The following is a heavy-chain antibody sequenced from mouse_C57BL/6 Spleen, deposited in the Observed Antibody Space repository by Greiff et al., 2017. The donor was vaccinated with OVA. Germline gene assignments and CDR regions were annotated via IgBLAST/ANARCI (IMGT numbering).Heavy chain of an antibody. V-gene: IGHV1-85*01. CDR2: IYPRDGST. CDR1: GYTFTSYD. J-gene: IGHJ4*01. D-gene: IGHD2-4*01. Sequence: VKLQESGPELVKPGASVKLSCKASGYTFTSYDINWVKQRPGQGLEWIGWIYPRDGSTKYNEKFKGKATLTVDTSSSTAYMELHSLTSEDSAVYFCARYDHEDYYAMDYWGQGTSVTVSS. CDR3: ARYDHEDYYAMDY.